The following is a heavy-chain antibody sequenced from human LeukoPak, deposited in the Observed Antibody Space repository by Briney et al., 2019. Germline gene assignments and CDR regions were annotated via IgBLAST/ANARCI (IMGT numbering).Heavy chain of an antibody. CDR2: IYASGST. Sequence: SETLSLTCTVSGGSISSYYWSWIRQPAGKGLEWIGRIYASGSTNYSPSLKSRVTMSVDTSKNQFSLKLSSVTTADTAVYFCARDSGRCSGGSCHLFDYWGQGTLVTVSS. J-gene: IGHJ4*02. V-gene: IGHV4-4*07. D-gene: IGHD2-15*01. CDR3: ARDSGRCSGGSCHLFDY. CDR1: GGSISSYY.